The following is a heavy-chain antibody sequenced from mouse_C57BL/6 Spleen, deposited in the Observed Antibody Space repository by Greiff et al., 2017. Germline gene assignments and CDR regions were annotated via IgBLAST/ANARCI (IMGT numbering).Heavy chain of an antibody. CDR1: GYSFTGYF. CDR3: ARAYDYQYYFDY. V-gene: IGHV1-20*01. CDR2: INPYNGDT. J-gene: IGHJ2*01. Sequence: VQLQQSGPELVKPGDSVKISCKASGYSFTGYFMNWVMQSHGKSLEWIGRINPYNGDTFYNQKFKGKATLTVDKSSSTAHMELRSLTSEDSAVYYCARAYDYQYYFDYWGQGTTLTVSS. D-gene: IGHD2-4*01.